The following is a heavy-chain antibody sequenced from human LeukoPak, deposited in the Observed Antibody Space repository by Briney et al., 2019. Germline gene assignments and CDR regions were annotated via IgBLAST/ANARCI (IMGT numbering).Heavy chain of an antibody. CDR3: ARKRKNSSGWYYFDY. J-gene: IGHJ4*02. Sequence: GASVKVSCKASGYTFTSYGISWVRQAPGQGLEWMGWISAYNGNTNYAQKLQGRVTMTTDTSTSTAYMELRSLRSEDTAVYYCARKRKNSSGWYYFDYWGQGTLVTVFS. CDR2: ISAYNGNT. CDR1: GYTFTSYG. V-gene: IGHV1-18*01. D-gene: IGHD6-19*01.